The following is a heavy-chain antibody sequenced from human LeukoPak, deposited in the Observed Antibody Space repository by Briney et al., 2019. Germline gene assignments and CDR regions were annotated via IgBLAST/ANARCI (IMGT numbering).Heavy chain of an antibody. D-gene: IGHD2-2*01. CDR3: ARAYVVVPAALDY. Sequence: GGSLRLSCAASGFTFSSYSMNWVRQAPGKGLEWVSSISSSSSYIYYADSVKGRFTISRDNAKNSLYLQMNSLRAEDTAVYYCARAYVVVPAALDYWGQGTVVTVSS. CDR2: ISSSSSYI. CDR1: GFTFSSYS. V-gene: IGHV3-21*01. J-gene: IGHJ4*02.